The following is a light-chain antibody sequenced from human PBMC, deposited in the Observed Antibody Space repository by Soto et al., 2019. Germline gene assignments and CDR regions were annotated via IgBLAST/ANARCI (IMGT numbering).Light chain of an antibody. CDR2: GAS. V-gene: IGKV3D-20*02. CDR3: QQRSNWPPLT. Sequence: IGLTQSPGTPSLSPGERATLSCRASQSVSSSYLAWYQQKPGQAPRLLIYGASSRAAGIPDRFSGSGSGTDFTLTISRLEPEDFAVYYCQQRSNWPPLTFGGGTKVDIK. J-gene: IGKJ4*01. CDR1: QSVSSSY.